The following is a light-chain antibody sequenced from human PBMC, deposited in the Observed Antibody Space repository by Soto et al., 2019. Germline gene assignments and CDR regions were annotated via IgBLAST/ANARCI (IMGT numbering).Light chain of an antibody. J-gene: IGKJ1*01. CDR3: QQYPTYWT. Sequence: IQMTQSPSTLSASVGDSVTITCRASQSISTLTAWYQQKPGKAPRLLLYESSVLESGVPSIFSGDGSGTAVTLTTSGLQPDDSAMYYFQQYPTYWTFGQGTKVEVK. CDR2: ESS. V-gene: IGKV1-5*03. CDR1: QSISTL.